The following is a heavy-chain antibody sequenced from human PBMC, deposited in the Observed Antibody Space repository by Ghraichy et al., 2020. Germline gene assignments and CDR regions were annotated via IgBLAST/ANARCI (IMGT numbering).Heavy chain of an antibody. J-gene: IGHJ3*02. CDR2: TYYSGST. D-gene: IGHD3-10*01. Sequence: SQTLSLTCTVSGGSISSGGYFWSWIRQHPGKGLEWIGYTYYSGSTYYNPSLKSRITLAVDTSKNQFSLNLNSVTAADTAVYYCARVEGRAYYKWQRTFDIWGQGTMVTVSA. V-gene: IGHV4-31*02. CDR1: GGSISSGGYF. CDR3: ARVEGRAYYKWQRTFDI.